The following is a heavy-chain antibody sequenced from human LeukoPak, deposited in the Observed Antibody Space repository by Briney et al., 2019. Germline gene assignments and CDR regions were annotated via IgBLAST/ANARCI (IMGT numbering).Heavy chain of an antibody. CDR3: TREYSSSWYGSIFDP. J-gene: IGHJ5*02. Sequence: GSLRLSCAASGFTFSGSAMHWVRQASGKGLEWVGRIRSKANSYATAYAASVKGRFTISRDDSKNTAYLQMNSLKTEDTAVYYCTREYSSSWYGSIFDPWGQGTLVTVSS. V-gene: IGHV3-73*01. CDR2: IRSKANSYAT. CDR1: GFTFSGSA. D-gene: IGHD6-13*01.